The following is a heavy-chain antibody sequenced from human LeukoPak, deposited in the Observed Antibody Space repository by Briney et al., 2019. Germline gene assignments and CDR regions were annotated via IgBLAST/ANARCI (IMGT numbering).Heavy chain of an antibody. Sequence: SETLSLTCTVSGGSISNYHWSWIRQPPGKRLEWIGYIYYSGSTNYNPSLKSRVTISVDTSKNRFSLKLSSVTAADTAVYYCARDHRDNWFDPWGQGTLVTVSS. CDR2: IYYSGST. J-gene: IGHJ5*02. V-gene: IGHV4-59*12. CDR3: ARDHRDNWFDP. CDR1: GGSISNYH.